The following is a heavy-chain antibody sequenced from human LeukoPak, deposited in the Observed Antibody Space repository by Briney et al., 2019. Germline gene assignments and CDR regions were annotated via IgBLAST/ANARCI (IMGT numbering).Heavy chain of an antibody. CDR2: INPSGGRT. Sequence: ATVKVSCKASGYTFTSDYIHWVRQAPGQGLEWLGIINPSGGRTTYGQNFQGRVTMTRDTSTSTVYMELSSLRSEDTAVYYCARGSRFLDYWGQGTLVTVSS. V-gene: IGHV1-46*01. CDR3: ARGSRFLDY. J-gene: IGHJ4*02. D-gene: IGHD3-3*01. CDR1: GYTFTSDY.